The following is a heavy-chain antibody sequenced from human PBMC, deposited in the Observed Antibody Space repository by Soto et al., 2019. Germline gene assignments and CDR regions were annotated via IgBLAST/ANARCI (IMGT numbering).Heavy chain of an antibody. CDR2: IIPILGIA. V-gene: IGHV1-69*02. D-gene: IGHD6-13*01. Sequence: ASVKVSCKASVGTFSSYTISWVRQAPGQGLEWMGRIIPILGIANYAQKFQGRVTITADKSTSTAYMELSSLRSEDTAVYYCASSTGSSWVYFDYWGQGTLVTVSS. J-gene: IGHJ4*02. CDR3: ASSTGSSWVYFDY. CDR1: VGTFSSYT.